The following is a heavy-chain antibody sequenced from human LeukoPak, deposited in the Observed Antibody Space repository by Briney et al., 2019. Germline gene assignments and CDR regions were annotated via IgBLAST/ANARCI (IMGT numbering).Heavy chain of an antibody. D-gene: IGHD5-24*01. Sequence: SETLSLTCTVSGGSISSHYWSWIRQPPGKGLEWIGYIYYSGSTNYNPSLKSRVTISVDTSKNQFSLKLSSVTAADTAVYYCARGVEMATIDYWGQGTLVTVSS. CDR2: IYYSGST. CDR1: GGSISSHY. V-gene: IGHV4-59*11. J-gene: IGHJ4*02. CDR3: ARGVEMATIDY.